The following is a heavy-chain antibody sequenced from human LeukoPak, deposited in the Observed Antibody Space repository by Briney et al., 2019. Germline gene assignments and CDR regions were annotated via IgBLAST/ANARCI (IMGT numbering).Heavy chain of an antibody. CDR2: INSDVSST. Sequence: GGSLRLSCAASGFTFSSYWMHWVRQAPGKGLAWVSRINSDVSSTSYADSVKGRFTISRDNAKNTLYLQMNSLRAEDTAVYYCARESSVGAHKAFDYWGQGTLVTVSS. D-gene: IGHD1-26*01. CDR1: GFTFSSYW. V-gene: IGHV3-74*01. CDR3: ARESSVGAHKAFDY. J-gene: IGHJ4*02.